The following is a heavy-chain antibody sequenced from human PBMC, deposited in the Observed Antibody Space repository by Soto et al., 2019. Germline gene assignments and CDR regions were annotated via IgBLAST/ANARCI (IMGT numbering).Heavy chain of an antibody. V-gene: IGHV3-23*01. Sequence: GGSLRLSCAASGFTFSSYAMSWVRQAPGKGLEWVSAISGSGGSTYYADSVKGRFTISRDNSKNTLYLQMNSLRAEDTAVYYCARDNIVATWYYFDYWGQGTLVTVSS. CDR1: GFTFSSYA. CDR3: ARDNIVATWYYFDY. J-gene: IGHJ4*02. D-gene: IGHD5-12*01. CDR2: ISGSGGST.